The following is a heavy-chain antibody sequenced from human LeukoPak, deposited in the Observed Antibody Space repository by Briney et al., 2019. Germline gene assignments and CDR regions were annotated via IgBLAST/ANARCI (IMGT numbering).Heavy chain of an antibody. Sequence: GRSLRLSCAASGFTFSNYAIHWVRQAPGKGLEWVAVISYDGNKKYYADSVRGRFTISRDNSNYTLFLHMNSLRAEDTAVYYCARGRGSTSSYFDYWGQGTLVTVSS. V-gene: IGHV3-30*04. CDR3: ARGRGSTSSYFDY. CDR2: ISYDGNKK. D-gene: IGHD2-2*01. J-gene: IGHJ4*02. CDR1: GFTFSNYA.